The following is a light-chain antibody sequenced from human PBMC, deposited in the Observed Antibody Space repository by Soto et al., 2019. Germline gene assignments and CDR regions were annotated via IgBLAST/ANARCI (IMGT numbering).Light chain of an antibody. V-gene: IGKV1D-13*01. CDR2: DAS. CDR1: QGISYS. CDR3: QQFNNNPLT. Sequence: AILLTQSPSSLSASVGDRVTITCRASQGISYSLAWYQQKPKKPPMLLIYDASNLESGVPSRFSGSGSGTDFTLTISSLQPEDFATYYCQQFNNNPLTFGGGTEVDIK. J-gene: IGKJ4*01.